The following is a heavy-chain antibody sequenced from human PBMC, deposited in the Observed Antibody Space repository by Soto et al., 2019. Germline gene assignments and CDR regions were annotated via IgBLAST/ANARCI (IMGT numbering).Heavy chain of an antibody. CDR1: GFTFSSYA. CDR2: ISYDGSNK. CDR3: ARESHMITFGGGPYAFDI. D-gene: IGHD3-16*01. V-gene: IGHV3-30-3*01. Sequence: PGGSLRLSCAASGFTFSSYAMHWVRQAPCKGLEWVAVISYDGSNKYYADSVKGRFTISRDNSKNTLYLQMNSLRAEDTAVYYCARESHMITFGGGPYAFDIWGQGTMVTVSS. J-gene: IGHJ3*02.